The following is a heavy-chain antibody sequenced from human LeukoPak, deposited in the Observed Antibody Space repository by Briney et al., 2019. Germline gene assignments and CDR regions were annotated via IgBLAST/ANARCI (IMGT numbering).Heavy chain of an antibody. Sequence: PSETLSLTCAVSGGSISSSSYYWGWIRQPPGKGLEWIGSIYYSGSTYYNPSLKSRVTISVDTSKNQFSLKLSSVTAADTAVYYCARGPRDYYDSSGYLGAFDIWGQGTMVTVSS. CDR3: ARGPRDYYDSSGYLGAFDI. J-gene: IGHJ3*02. CDR2: IYYSGST. V-gene: IGHV4-39*01. D-gene: IGHD3-22*01. CDR1: GGSISSSSYY.